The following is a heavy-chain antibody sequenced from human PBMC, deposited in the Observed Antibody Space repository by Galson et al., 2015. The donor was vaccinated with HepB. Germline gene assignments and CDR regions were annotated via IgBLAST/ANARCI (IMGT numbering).Heavy chain of an antibody. J-gene: IGHJ4*02. CDR3: ARGSGGASFDY. Sequence: SVKVSCKASGYTFTSYYMHWMRQAPGQGLEWMGIINPAAESTNYAQELQGRVTMTSDTSTSTVYMEVSSLKFEDTAIYYCARGSGGASFDYWGQGTLVTVSS. V-gene: IGHV1-46*04. CDR1: GYTFTSYY. D-gene: IGHD2-8*02. CDR2: INPAAEST.